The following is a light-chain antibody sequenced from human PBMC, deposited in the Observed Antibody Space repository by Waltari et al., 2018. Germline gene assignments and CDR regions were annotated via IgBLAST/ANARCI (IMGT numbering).Light chain of an antibody. CDR1: QGVSRT. CDR2: GAS. Sequence: EIVLTQSPGTMSLSLGERDTLSCRASQGVSRTLAWYQQNPGQAPRLLIYGASNRATGIPDRFSGSGSGTDFSLIINRLEPEDFAVYYCQHYVSLPVTFGQGTKVEIK. CDR3: QHYVSLPVT. V-gene: IGKV3-20*01. J-gene: IGKJ1*01.